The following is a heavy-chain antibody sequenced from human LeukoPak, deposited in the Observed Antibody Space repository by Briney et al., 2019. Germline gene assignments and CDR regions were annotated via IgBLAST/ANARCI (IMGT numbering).Heavy chain of an antibody. CDR3: AKLSGDYYYYGMDV. D-gene: IGHD3-3*01. V-gene: IGHV3-23*01. CDR2: ISGSGGST. Sequence: GGSLRLSCAASGFTFNSCAMSWVRQAPGKGLEWVSGISGSGGSTYYADSVKGRFTISRDNSKNTLYLQMNSLRAEDTAVYYCAKLSGDYYYYGMDVWGQGTTVTVSS. J-gene: IGHJ6*02. CDR1: GFTFNSCA.